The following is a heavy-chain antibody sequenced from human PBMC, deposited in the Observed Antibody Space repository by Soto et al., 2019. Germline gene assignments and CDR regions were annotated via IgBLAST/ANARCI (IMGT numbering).Heavy chain of an antibody. CDR2: IRSDSNHI. J-gene: IGHJ4*02. CDR1: GFIFSSFS. D-gene: IGHD3-16*01. Sequence: GGSLKRSCAASGFIFSSFSMNWIRQAPGKGLEWLSYIRSDSNHIGYADSVRGRFTISSDIAKNSLFLQMSSLRDEDTAVYYCARDLAYAFDYWGQGTLVTVSS. V-gene: IGHV3-48*02. CDR3: ARDLAYAFDY.